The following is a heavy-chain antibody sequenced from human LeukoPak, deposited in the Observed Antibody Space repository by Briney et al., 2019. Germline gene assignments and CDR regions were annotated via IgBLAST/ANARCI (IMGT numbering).Heavy chain of an antibody. CDR1: GYTFTSYD. J-gene: IGHJ4*02. D-gene: IGHD2-2*01. CDR2: MNPNSGNT. Sequence: ASVKVSCKASGYTFTSYDINWVRQVTGQGPEWMGWMNPNSGNTGYAQKFQGRVTMTRNTSISTAYMELSSLRSEDTAVYYCARRYCSSTSCHYFDYWGQGTLVTVSS. V-gene: IGHV1-8*01. CDR3: ARRYCSSTSCHYFDY.